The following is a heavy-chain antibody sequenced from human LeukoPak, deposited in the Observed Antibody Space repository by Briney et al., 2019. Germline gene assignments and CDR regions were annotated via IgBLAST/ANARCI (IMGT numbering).Heavy chain of an antibody. CDR1: GDSISSGGYY. CDR3: ARVAGYSSPFAY. Sequence: SQTLSLTCTVSGDSISSGGYYWSWIRQHPGKGLEWTGYIYYSGSTYYNPSLKSRVTISVDTSKNQFSLKLSSVTAADTAVYYCARVAGYSSPFAYWGQGTLVTVSS. D-gene: IGHD6-13*01. CDR2: IYYSGST. V-gene: IGHV4-31*03. J-gene: IGHJ4*02.